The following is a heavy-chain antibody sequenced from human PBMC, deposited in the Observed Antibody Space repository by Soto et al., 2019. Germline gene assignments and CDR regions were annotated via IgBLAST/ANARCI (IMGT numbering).Heavy chain of an antibody. V-gene: IGHV3-48*01. J-gene: IGHJ4*02. D-gene: IGHD1-1*01. Sequence: EVQLVESGGGLVQPGGSLRLSCAASGFTFSSYSMNWVRQAPGKGLEWVSYISSTSSGVSYTDSVKGRFNISRDNAKNSLYLQMNSLGAEDTAVYYCARSRYNDYWGQGTLVTVSS. CDR3: ARSRYNDY. CDR2: ISSTSSGV. CDR1: GFTFSSYS.